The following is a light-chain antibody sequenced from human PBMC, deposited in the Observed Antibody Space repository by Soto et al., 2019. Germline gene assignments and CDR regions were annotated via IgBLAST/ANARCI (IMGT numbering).Light chain of an antibody. J-gene: IGKJ1*01. CDR3: QHYKDYSWT. CDR2: KTS. V-gene: IGKV1-5*03. Sequence: DIHMTQSPSTLSASVGDRVTITCRASQSISSWLAWYQQKPGKAPKLLIYKTSSLETGVPSRFSGSVSGTEFTLTISSLQPDDFATYYCQHYKDYSWTFGQGTKVEVK. CDR1: QSISSW.